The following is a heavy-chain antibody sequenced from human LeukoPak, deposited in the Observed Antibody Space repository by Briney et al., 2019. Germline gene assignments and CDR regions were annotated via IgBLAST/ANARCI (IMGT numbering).Heavy chain of an antibody. CDR3: AREVATHSSSWTFGY. J-gene: IGHJ4*02. V-gene: IGHV3-21*01. CDR2: ISSSSSYI. Sequence: PGGSLRLSCAASGFTFSSYSMNWVRQAPGKGLEWVSSISSSSSYIYYADSVKGRFTISRDNAKNSLYLQMNSLRAEDTAVYYCAREVATHSSSWTFGYWGQGTLVTVSS. D-gene: IGHD6-13*01. CDR1: GFTFSSYS.